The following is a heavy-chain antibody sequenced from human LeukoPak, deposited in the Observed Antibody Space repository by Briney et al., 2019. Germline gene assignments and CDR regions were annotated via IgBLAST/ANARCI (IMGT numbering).Heavy chain of an antibody. CDR2: INHSGST. Sequence: SETLSLTCAVYGGSFSGYYWSWIRQPPGKGLEWIGEINHSGSTNYNPSLKSRVTISVDTSKNQFSLKLSSVTAADTAVYYCARGASSFGFHPVGGSFAYWGQGTLVTVSS. CDR1: GGSFSGYY. D-gene: IGHD2-15*01. V-gene: IGHV4-34*01. CDR3: ARGASSFGFHPVGGSFAY. J-gene: IGHJ4*02.